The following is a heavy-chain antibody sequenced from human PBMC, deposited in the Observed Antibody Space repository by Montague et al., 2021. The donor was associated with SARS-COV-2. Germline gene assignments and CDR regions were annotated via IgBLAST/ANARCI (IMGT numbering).Heavy chain of an antibody. CDR2: IDYSGST. CDR1: GGSISSSSYD. CDR3: ARKEMKYSSIWSTGGNWFDP. D-gene: IGHD6-13*01. J-gene: IGHJ5*02. Sequence: ETLSLTCTVAGGSISSSSYDWGWIRQPPGKGLEWIGSIDYSGSTYYXXXLKSRVTISVDTSKNQFSLKLSSVTAADTAVYYCARKEMKYSSIWSTGGNWFDPWGQGTLVTVSS. V-gene: IGHV4-39*01.